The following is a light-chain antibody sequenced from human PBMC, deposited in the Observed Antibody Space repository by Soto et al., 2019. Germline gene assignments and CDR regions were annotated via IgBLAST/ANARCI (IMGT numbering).Light chain of an antibody. CDR2: GAS. J-gene: IGKJ5*01. CDR3: QQYLSLPVT. V-gene: IGKV3-20*01. Sequence: EIVLTQSPGTLSLSPEERATLSCRASQSVSSTYLAWFQQKPGQAPRLLIYGASSRATGIPDRFSGSGSGTDFTLTISRMEPEDFAVYYCQQYLSLPVTFGQGTRLEIK. CDR1: QSVSSTY.